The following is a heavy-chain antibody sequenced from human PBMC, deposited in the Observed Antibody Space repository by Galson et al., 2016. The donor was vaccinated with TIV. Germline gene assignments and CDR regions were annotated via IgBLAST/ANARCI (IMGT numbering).Heavy chain of an antibody. CDR2: IWFDGGNK. Sequence: SLRLSCAASGFTFSLYGMHWVRQAPGKGLEWVAVIWFDGGNKYYADSVKGRFTISRDNSKKTVYMQMNSLRAEDTAVYYCAKVPSSGFYYYYGMDVWGQGTTVTVPS. J-gene: IGHJ6*02. CDR1: GFTFSLYG. V-gene: IGHV3-33*06. D-gene: IGHD3-22*01. CDR3: AKVPSSGFYYYYGMDV.